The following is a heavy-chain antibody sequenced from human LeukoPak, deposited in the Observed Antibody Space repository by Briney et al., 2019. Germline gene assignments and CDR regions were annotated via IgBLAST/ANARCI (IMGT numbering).Heavy chain of an antibody. CDR3: AKMGVLKYYYMDV. CDR2: ISGSGGST. D-gene: IGHD2-8*01. CDR1: GFTFSSYA. Sequence: GGSLRLSCAASGFTFSSYAMSWVRQAPGKGLEWVSGISGSGGSTYYADSVKGRFTISRDNSKNTLDLQMNSLRAEDTGVYYCAKMGVLKYYYMDVWAKGTTVTVSS. V-gene: IGHV3-23*01. J-gene: IGHJ6*03.